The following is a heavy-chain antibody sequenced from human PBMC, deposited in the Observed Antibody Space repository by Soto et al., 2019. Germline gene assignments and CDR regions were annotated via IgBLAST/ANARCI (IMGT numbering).Heavy chain of an antibody. V-gene: IGHV3-23*01. Sequence: GSLRLSCVSSGLSLSNYAMTWVRQAPGKGLEWVSAISGSGGSTYYADSVKGRFTISRDNSRKTLYLQMNSLRAEDKAVYYCAKIINLVYLDSWGQGNMVTVSS. D-gene: IGHD1-20*01. CDR2: ISGSGGST. CDR3: AKIINLVYLDS. J-gene: IGHJ4*02. CDR1: GLSLSNYA.